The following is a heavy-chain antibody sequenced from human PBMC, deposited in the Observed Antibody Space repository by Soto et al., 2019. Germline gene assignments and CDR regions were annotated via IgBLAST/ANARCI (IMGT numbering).Heavy chain of an antibody. CDR2: ISAYNGDT. V-gene: IGHV1-18*01. CDR1: GYTFTSYG. J-gene: IGHJ4*02. CDR3: ARDRGDGYNWDYFDY. Sequence: ASVKVSCKASGYTFTSYGISWVRQAPGQGLEWMGWISAYNGDTIYAQKLQGRVTMTTDTSTSTAYMELRSMRSDDTAVYYCARDRGDGYNWDYFDYWGQGTLVTVSS. D-gene: IGHD5-12*01.